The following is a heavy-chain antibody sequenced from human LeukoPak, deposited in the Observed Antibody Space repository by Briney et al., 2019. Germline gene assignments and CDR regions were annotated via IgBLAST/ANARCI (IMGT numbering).Heavy chain of an antibody. CDR3: AKDPEIILTGHGMDV. CDR2: ISGSGGST. CDR1: GFTFSSYA. Sequence: PGGSLRLSCAASGFTFSSYAMSWVRQAPGKGLEWVSAISGSGGSTYYADSVKGRFTISRDNSKQTLYLQMNNLRAEDTAVYYCAKDPEIILTGHGMDVWGQGTTVTVSS. J-gene: IGHJ6*02. D-gene: IGHD3-9*01. V-gene: IGHV3-23*01.